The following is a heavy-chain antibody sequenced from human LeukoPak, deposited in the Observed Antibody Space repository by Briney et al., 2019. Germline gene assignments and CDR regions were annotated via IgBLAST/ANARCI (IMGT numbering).Heavy chain of an antibody. CDR1: GYTFTSYG. CDR2: ISAYNGNT. V-gene: IGHV1-18*01. D-gene: IGHD6-19*01. CDR3: ARDHSRYSSGWYFPLPGGWFDP. Sequence: EASVKVSCKASGYTFTSYGISWVRQAPGQGLEWMGWISAYNGNTNYAQKLQGRVTMTTDTSTSTAYMELRSLRSDDTAGYYCARDHSRYSSGWYFPLPGGWFDPWGQGTLVTVSS. J-gene: IGHJ5*02.